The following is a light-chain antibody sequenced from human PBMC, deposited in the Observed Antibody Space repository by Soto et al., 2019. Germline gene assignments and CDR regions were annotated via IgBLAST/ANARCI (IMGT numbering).Light chain of an antibody. V-gene: IGKV3-20*01. Sequence: IVLTHSPGTLSLSPGERATLSCRASQSVSSSYLAWYQQKPGQAPRLLIYGASSRATGIPDRFSGSGSGTDFTLTISRLEPEDFAVYYCQQYGSSLSITFGQGTRLEI. J-gene: IGKJ5*01. CDR2: GAS. CDR3: QQYGSSLSIT. CDR1: QSVSSSY.